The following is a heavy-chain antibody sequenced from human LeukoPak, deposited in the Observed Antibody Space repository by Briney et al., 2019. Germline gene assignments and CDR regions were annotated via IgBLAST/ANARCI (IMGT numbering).Heavy chain of an antibody. Sequence: KAGGSLRLSCAASGFTVSSNYMSWVRQAPGKGLEWVSAISGSGGSTYYADSVKGRFTISRDNAKNSLYLQMNSLRAEDTAVYYCARAVASNWFDPWGQGTLVTVSS. D-gene: IGHD6-19*01. V-gene: IGHV3-11*04. CDR3: ARAVASNWFDP. CDR2: ISGSGGST. J-gene: IGHJ5*02. CDR1: GFTVSSNY.